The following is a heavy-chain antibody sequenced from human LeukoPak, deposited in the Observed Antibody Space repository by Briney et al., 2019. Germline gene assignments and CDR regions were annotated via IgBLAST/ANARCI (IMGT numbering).Heavy chain of an antibody. CDR3: ARGTKSDSGSYR. Sequence: GGSLRLSCAASGFTFSSYAMSWVRQAPGKGLEWVSAISGSGGSTYYPASVKGRFTISRDNSKNTLYLQMNSMRAEDTAVYYCARGTKSDSGSYRWGQGTLVTVSS. D-gene: IGHD1-26*01. CDR1: GFTFSSYA. J-gene: IGHJ4*02. V-gene: IGHV3-23*01. CDR2: ISGSGGST.